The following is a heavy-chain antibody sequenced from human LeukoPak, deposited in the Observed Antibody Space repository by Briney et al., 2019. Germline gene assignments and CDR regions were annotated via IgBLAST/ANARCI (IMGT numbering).Heavy chain of an antibody. Sequence: SETLSLTCTVSGGSISSYYWSWIRQPAGKGLEWIGRIYTSGSTNYNPSLKSRVTISVDKSKNQFSLKLSSVTAADTAVYYCARDNRGTYYGDFDYWGQGTLVTVSS. CDR2: IYTSGST. D-gene: IGHD1-26*01. V-gene: IGHV4-4*07. CDR1: GGSISSYY. J-gene: IGHJ4*02. CDR3: ARDNRGTYYGDFDY.